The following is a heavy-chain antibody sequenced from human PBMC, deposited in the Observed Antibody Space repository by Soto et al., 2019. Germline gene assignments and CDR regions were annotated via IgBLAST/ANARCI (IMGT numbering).Heavy chain of an antibody. CDR2: IIPIFGTA. CDR3: ARGEDIVVVPAAIYYYYGMDV. J-gene: IGHJ6*02. Sequence: QVQLVQSGAEVKKPGSSVKVSCKASGGTFSSYAISWVRQAPGQGLEWMGGIIPIFGTANYAQKFQGRVTIPADNSTSTAYMELSSLRSEDTAVYYCARGEDIVVVPAAIYYYYGMDVWGQGTTVTVSS. V-gene: IGHV1-69*06. D-gene: IGHD2-2*01. CDR1: GGTFSSYA.